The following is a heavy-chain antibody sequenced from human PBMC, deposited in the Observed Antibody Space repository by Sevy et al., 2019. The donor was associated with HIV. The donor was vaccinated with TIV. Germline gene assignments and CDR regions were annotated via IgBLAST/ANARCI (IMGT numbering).Heavy chain of an antibody. V-gene: IGHV3-21*01. D-gene: IGHD1-26*01. CDR3: ARDRGHPNGRLGAFDI. CDR1: GFTFSSYS. Sequence: GGSLRLSCAASGFTFSSYSMNWVRQAPGKGLEWVSSISSSSSYIYYADSVKGRFTISRDNAKNSLYLQMNSLRAEDTDVYYCARDRGHPNGRLGAFDIWGQGTMVTVSS. J-gene: IGHJ3*02. CDR2: ISSSSSYI.